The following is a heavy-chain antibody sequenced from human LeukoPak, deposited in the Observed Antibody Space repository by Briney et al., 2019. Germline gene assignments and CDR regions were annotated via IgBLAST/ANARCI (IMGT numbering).Heavy chain of an antibody. CDR3: ARVRDVVVPWRYSHYYYMDV. CDR1: GYTLTELS. D-gene: IGHD2-2*01. Sequence: ASVKVSCKVSGYTLTELSMHWVRQAPGKGLEWMGGFDPEDGETIYAQKFQGRVTMTEDTSTDTAYMELSRLRSDDTAVYYCARVRDVVVPWRYSHYYYMDVWGKGTTVTVSS. V-gene: IGHV1-24*01. J-gene: IGHJ6*03. CDR2: FDPEDGET.